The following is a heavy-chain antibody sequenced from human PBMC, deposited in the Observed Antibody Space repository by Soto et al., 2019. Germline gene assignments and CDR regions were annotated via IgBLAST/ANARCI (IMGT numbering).Heavy chain of an antibody. CDR3: ARAYRITIFGVVINSWFDP. Sequence: GGSLRLSCAASGFTFSSYGMHWVRQAPGKGLEWVAVIWYDGSNKYYADSVKGRFTISRDNSKNTLYLQMNSLRAEDTAVYYCARAYRITIFGVVINSWFDPWGQGTLVTVSS. CDR2: IWYDGSNK. D-gene: IGHD3-3*01. J-gene: IGHJ5*02. V-gene: IGHV3-33*01. CDR1: GFTFSSYG.